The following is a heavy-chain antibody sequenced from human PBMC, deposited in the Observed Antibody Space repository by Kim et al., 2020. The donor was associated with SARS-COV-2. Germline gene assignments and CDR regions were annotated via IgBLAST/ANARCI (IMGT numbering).Heavy chain of an antibody. CDR1: GFIFNSYG. CDR2: INDRGGRT. J-gene: IGHJ4*01. D-gene: IGHD3-9*01. V-gene: IGHV3-23*01. CDR3: AKEGDISGLYEY. Sequence: GGSLRLSCAASGFIFNSYGMTWVRQAPGKGLEWVSNINDRGGRTYYADSVKGRFTISRDNSKNELYLQMFSLRGEDTAVYYCAKEGDISGLYEYWGHGTL.